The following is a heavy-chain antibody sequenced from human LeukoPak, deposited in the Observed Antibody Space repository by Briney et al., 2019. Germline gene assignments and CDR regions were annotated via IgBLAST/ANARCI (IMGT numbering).Heavy chain of an antibody. Sequence: QPGGSLRLSCVASGFTFSNFAMNWVRQAPGKGLEWVSAISGGGGNTYFADSVKGRFTISRDNSKNTLFLQMTSLRAEDTAVYYCVKDTSSGSYYYFDCWGQGILVTVSS. CDR2: ISGGGGNT. J-gene: IGHJ4*02. V-gene: IGHV3-23*01. D-gene: IGHD1-26*01. CDR3: VKDTSSGSYYYFDC. CDR1: GFTFSNFA.